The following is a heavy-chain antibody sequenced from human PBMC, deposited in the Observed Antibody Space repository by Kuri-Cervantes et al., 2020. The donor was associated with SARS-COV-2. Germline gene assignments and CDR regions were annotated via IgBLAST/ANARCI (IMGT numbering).Heavy chain of an antibody. D-gene: IGHD3-22*01. CDR2: ISAYNGNT. Sequence: ASVKVSCKASGYTFTSYGISWVRQAPGQGLEWMGWISAYNGNTNYAQKLQGRVTMTTDTSTSTAYMELRSLRSDDTAVYYCATPDLTYDFSGYYVDYWGLGTLVTVSS. J-gene: IGHJ4*01. CDR3: ATPDLTYDFSGYYVDY. V-gene: IGHV1-18*01. CDR1: GYTFTSYG.